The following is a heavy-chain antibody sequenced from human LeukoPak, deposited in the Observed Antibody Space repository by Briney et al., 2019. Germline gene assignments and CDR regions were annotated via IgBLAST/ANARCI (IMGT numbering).Heavy chain of an antibody. Sequence: GGSLRLSCAASGFTLDDYAMHWVRQAPGKGLEWVSLISGDGGSTYYADSVKGRFTISRDNSKNSLYLQMNSVRTEDTALYYCARGYSVGDAFDIWGQGTTVTVSS. J-gene: IGHJ3*02. D-gene: IGHD5/OR15-5a*01. V-gene: IGHV3-43*02. CDR1: GFTLDDYA. CDR2: ISGDGGST. CDR3: ARGYSVGDAFDI.